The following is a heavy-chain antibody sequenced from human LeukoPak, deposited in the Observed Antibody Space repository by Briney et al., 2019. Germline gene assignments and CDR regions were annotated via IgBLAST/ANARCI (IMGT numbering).Heavy chain of an antibody. CDR1: GFTFSSYA. V-gene: IGHV3-23*01. Sequence: GGSLRLSCAASGFTFSSYAMSWVRQAPGKGLEWVPAISGSGGSTYYADSVKGRFTISRDNSKNTLYLQMNSLRAEDTAVYYCAKGLLCFGELGPYNWFDPWGQGTLVTVSS. J-gene: IGHJ5*02. CDR2: ISGSGGST. CDR3: AKGLLCFGELGPYNWFDP. D-gene: IGHD3-10*01.